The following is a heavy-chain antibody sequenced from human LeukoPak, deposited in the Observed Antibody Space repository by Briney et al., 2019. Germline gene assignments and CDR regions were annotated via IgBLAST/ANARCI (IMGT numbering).Heavy chain of an antibody. CDR2: ISYDGSNK. CDR1: GFTFSSYA. CDR3: ARDEAVTGWDYYYGMDV. Sequence: GGSLRLSCAASGFTFSSYAMHWVRQAPGKGLEWVAVISYDGSNKYYADSVKGRFTISRDNSKNTLYLQMNSLRAEDTAVYYCARDEAVTGWDYYYGMDVWGQGTTVTVSS. V-gene: IGHV3-30-3*01. D-gene: IGHD4-17*01. J-gene: IGHJ6*02.